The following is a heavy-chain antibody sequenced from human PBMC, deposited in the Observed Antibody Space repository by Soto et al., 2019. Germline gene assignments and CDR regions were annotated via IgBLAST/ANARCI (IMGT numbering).Heavy chain of an antibody. D-gene: IGHD3-16*01. CDR1: GFTFSTYF. V-gene: IGHV3-30-3*01. CDR3: ARDFGGYGGPSRRFDP. CDR2: TSYDGSNA. Sequence: PGGSLKLSCAASGFTFSTYFMHWVRQAPGKGLEWMAVTSYDGSNAYYADSVNGRFTISRDNSKNTLYLQMNSLRVEDTAVYYCARDFGGYGGPSRRFDPWGQGTLGTVS. J-gene: IGHJ5*02.